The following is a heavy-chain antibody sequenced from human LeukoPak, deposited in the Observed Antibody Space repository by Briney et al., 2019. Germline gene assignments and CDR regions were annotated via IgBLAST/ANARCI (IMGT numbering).Heavy chain of an antibody. CDR2: ITGSGGGA. D-gene: IGHD1-1*01. CDR3: ARAWNRLLAFDY. V-gene: IGHV3-23*01. Sequence: GGSLRLSCAASGFTFSTYAMSWVRQAPGKGLEWVSAITGSGGGAYYADSVKGRFTVSRDNAKNSLYLQMNSLRAEDTAVYYCARAWNRLLAFDYWGQGTLVTVSS. J-gene: IGHJ4*02. CDR1: GFTFSTYA.